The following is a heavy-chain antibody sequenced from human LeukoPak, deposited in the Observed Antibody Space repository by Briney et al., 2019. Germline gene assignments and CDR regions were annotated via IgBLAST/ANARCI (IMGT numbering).Heavy chain of an antibody. CDR2: LSGSGITT. D-gene: IGHD6-19*01. J-gene: IGHJ4*01. Sequence: GGSLRLSCAASGFTFSNYAMSWVRQAPGRGLEWVSTLSGSGITTYYADSVKGRFTISRDNSKNTLYLQMNSLRAEDTAVYYCAKGIYSSGWSYFDYWGHGTLVTVSS. CDR3: AKGIYSSGWSYFDY. V-gene: IGHV3-23*01. CDR1: GFTFSNYA.